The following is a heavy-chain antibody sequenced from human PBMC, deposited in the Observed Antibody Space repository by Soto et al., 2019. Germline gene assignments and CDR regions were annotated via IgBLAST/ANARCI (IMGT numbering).Heavy chain of an antibody. D-gene: IGHD3-10*01. Sequence: PXRALKLACAASGFIFSHYWMHWVRQPPGKGLVWVSRISPYWRTTTYADSVKGRFTISRDNAKSTLYVQMNSLTDGAGGVYYCAGAWIWFNYWGPGTLVTVTS. CDR3: AGAWIWFNY. CDR1: GFIFSHYW. CDR2: ISPYWRTT. J-gene: IGHJ4*02. V-gene: IGHV3-74*01.